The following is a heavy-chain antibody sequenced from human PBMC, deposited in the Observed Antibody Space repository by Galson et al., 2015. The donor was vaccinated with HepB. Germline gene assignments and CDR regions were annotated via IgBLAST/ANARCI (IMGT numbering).Heavy chain of an antibody. V-gene: IGHV1-18*04. Sequence: SVKVSCKASGYTFTSYGISWVRQAPGQGLEWMGWISAYNGNTNYAQKLQGRVTMTTDTSTSTAYMELRSLRSDDTAVYYCAGDIPYQLRDYYYYYGMDVWGQGTTVTVSS. CDR2: ISAYNGNT. D-gene: IGHD2-2*01. CDR3: AGDIPYQLRDYYYYYGMDV. J-gene: IGHJ6*02. CDR1: GYTFTSYG.